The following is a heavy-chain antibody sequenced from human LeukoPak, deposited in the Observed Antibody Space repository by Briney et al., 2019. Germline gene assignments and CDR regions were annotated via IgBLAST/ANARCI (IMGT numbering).Heavy chain of an antibody. CDR2: ISGSGGST. V-gene: IGHV3-23*01. Sequence: PGGSLRLSCAASGFTFSSYAMSWVRQAPGRGLEGVSTISGSGGSTYYTDSVKGRFTISRDNSKNTLHLQMNSLRAEDTAVYYCAKIWFGELSHFDYWGQGTLVTVSS. D-gene: IGHD3-10*01. CDR3: AKIWFGELSHFDY. CDR1: GFTFSSYA. J-gene: IGHJ4*02.